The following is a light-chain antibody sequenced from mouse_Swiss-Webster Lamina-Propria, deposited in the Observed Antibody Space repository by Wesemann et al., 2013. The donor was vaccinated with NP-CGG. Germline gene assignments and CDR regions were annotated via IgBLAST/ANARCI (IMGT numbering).Light chain of an antibody. Sequence: SLSVSVGETVTTTCRASENIYSNLAWYQQKQGKSPQLLVYAATNLADGVPSRFSGSGSGTQYSLKINSLQSEDFGSYYCQHFWGTPFTFGSGTKLEIK. V-gene: IGKV12-46*01. CDR2: AAT. CDR1: ENIYSN. J-gene: IGKJ4*01. CDR3: QHFWGTPFT.